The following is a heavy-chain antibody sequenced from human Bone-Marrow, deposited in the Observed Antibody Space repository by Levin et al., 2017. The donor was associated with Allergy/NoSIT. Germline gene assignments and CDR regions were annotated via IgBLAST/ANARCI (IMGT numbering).Heavy chain of an antibody. V-gene: IGHV3-23*01. D-gene: IGHD2-2*01. J-gene: IGHJ4*02. Sequence: PGGSLRLSCAASGFTFSSYAMSWVRQAPGKGLEWVSAISGSGGSTYYADSVKGRFTISRDNSKNTLYLQMNSLRAEDTAVYYCAKVSGFCSSTSCRRGGSDYWGQGTLVTVSS. CDR1: GFTFSSYA. CDR2: ISGSGGST. CDR3: AKVSGFCSSTSCRRGGSDY.